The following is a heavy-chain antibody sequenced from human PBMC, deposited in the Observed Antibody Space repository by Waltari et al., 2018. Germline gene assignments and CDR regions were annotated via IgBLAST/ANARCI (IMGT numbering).Heavy chain of an antibody. CDR2: IIPIFGTAP. D-gene: IGHD3-16*01. CDR1: GGASGGYA. V-gene: IGHV1-69*12. J-gene: IGHJ5*02. Sequence: QVQLVQSGAEVQKPGSPVKVACKASGGASGGYAISRVRQAPGEGLAWMGGIIPIFGTAPNYAQKFQGRLTVTADESTATVYMDLSSLRSDDTAVYYCARRQLGGAFDPWGQGTLVSVSS. CDR3: ARRQLGGAFDP.